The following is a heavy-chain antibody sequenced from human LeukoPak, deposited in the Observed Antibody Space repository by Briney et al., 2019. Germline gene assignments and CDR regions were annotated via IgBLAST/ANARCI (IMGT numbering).Heavy chain of an antibody. CDR3: AVMAVDGMDV. D-gene: IGHD6-19*01. J-gene: IGHJ6*02. CDR2: IYYSGST. CDR1: GGSISSYY. V-gene: IGHV4-59*01. Sequence: SETLSLTCTVSGGSISSYYWSWIRQPPGKGLEWIGYIYYSGSTNYNPSLKSRVTISVDTSKNQFSLKLSSVTAADTAVYYCAVMAVDGMDVWGQGTTVTVSS.